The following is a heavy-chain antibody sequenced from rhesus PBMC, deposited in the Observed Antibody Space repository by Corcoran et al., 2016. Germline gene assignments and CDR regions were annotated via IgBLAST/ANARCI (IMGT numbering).Heavy chain of an antibody. CDR2: IYGSCRST. CDR1: GYSISSGYD. CDR3: AGTERLQYYYDSGYYPDY. V-gene: IGHV4-76*01. J-gene: IGHJ4*01. Sequence: QVQLQESGPGVVKPSETLSLTCAVSGYSISSGYDWSWIRQPPGKGLEWIGYIYGSCRSTNYNPSLKNRVTISNDTSKNQFSLKLSSVTAADTAVYYCAGTERLQYYYDSGYYPDYWGQGVLVTVSS. D-gene: IGHD3-28*01.